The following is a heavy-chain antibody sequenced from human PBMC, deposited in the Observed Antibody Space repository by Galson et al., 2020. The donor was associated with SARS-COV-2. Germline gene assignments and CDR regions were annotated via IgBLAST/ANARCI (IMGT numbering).Heavy chain of an antibody. CDR1: GYSISSGYL. Sequence: SETLSLTCTVSGYSISSGYLWGWLRQPPGKGLEWIVSMSHAGSTYYNLSVRSRVTMSVDRSRNQFSLKLNSVTAADTAVYYCARHRRDGYIDAFDVWGQGTMVTVSS. CDR2: MSHAGST. J-gene: IGHJ3*01. V-gene: IGHV4-38-2*02. D-gene: IGHD6-25*01. CDR3: ARHRRDGYIDAFDV.